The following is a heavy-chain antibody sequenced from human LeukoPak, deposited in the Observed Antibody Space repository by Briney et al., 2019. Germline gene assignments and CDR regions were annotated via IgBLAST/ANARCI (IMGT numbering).Heavy chain of an antibody. D-gene: IGHD6-13*01. CDR2: INQDGSVK. J-gene: IGHJ4*02. Sequence: GGSLRLSCAASTFTFSTYWMAWVRQAPGKGPEFVANINQDGSVKNYVDSVKGRFTISRDNAKNSLYLQMNSLRADDTAVYYCARDPGSSSFDYWGQGTLVTVSS. V-gene: IGHV3-7*01. CDR3: ARDPGSSSFDY. CDR1: TFTFSTYW.